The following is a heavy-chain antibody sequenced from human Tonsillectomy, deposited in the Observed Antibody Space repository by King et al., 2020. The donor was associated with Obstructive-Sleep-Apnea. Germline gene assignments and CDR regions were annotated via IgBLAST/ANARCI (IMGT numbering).Heavy chain of an antibody. CDR1: GFTFSNAW. CDR3: TGHGIAAPGDAFDI. D-gene: IGHD6-13*01. Sequence: VQLVESGGGLVKPGGSLRLSCAASGFTFSNAWMSWVRQAPGKGLEWVGRIKSKDDGGTTDYAAPVKGRFTISRDDSKNTLYLQMNSLKTEDTAVDYCTGHGIAAPGDAFDIWGQGTIVTVSS. CDR2: IKSKDDGGTT. V-gene: IGHV3-15*01. J-gene: IGHJ3*02.